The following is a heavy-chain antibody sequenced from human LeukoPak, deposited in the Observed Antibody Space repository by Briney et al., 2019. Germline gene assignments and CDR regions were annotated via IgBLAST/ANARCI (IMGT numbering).Heavy chain of an antibody. CDR2: ISSGVTYI. J-gene: IGHJ3*01. CDR1: GFTFSSYK. V-gene: IGHV3-21*01. CDR3: ARVLDIXGTXXDAF. D-gene: IGHD1-20*01. Sequence: GGSLRLSCAASGFTFSSYKMNWVRQAPGKGPEWVSSISSGVTYIYYADSLKGRFTISRDNAKNSLYLQMNSLRAEDTAVYYCARVLDIXGTXXDAF.